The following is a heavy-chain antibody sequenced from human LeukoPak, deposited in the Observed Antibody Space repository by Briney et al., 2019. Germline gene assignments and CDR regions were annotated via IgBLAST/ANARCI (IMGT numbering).Heavy chain of an antibody. CDR2: ISSSSSYI. J-gene: IGHJ6*02. V-gene: IGHV3-21*01. CDR1: GFTFSSYS. CDR3: ARELRVSNYGMDV. Sequence: PGGSLRLSCAASGFTFSSYSMNWVRQAPGKGLKWVSSISSSSSYIYYADSVKGRFTISRDNAKNSLYLQMNSLRAEDTAVYYCARELRVSNYGMDVWGQGTTVTVSS.